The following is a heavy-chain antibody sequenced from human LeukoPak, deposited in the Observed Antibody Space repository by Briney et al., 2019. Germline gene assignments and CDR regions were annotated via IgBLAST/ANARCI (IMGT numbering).Heavy chain of an antibody. CDR3: ARVNINNWHSCDY. J-gene: IGHJ4*02. V-gene: IGHV4-4*02. CDR2: IYHSGSP. CDR1: GGSISSNNW. Sequence: KTSETLSLTCAVSGGSISSNNWWGWVRQPPGKGLEWIGEIYHSGSPNYNPSLKSQVTISVDKSRNHFSLNLSSVTAADTAVYYCARVNINNWHSCDYWGQGTLVTVSS. D-gene: IGHD1-1*01.